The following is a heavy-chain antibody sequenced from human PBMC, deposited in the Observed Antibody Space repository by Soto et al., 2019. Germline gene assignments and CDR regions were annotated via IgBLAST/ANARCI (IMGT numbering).Heavy chain of an antibody. CDR2: ISAYNGDT. D-gene: IGHD3-9*01. V-gene: IGHV1-18*01. Sequence: QVQLVQSGGEVKKPGASVKVSCKASGYTFINHGISWVRQAPGQGLEWMGWISAYNGDTSFAEKFQGRVTLITDTSTGTVYMEMSSLRSDDTAVYYCARAPLRTYDTLTNYHFDYWGQGTPVTVSS. CDR3: ARAPLRTYDTLTNYHFDY. J-gene: IGHJ4*02. CDR1: GYTFINHG.